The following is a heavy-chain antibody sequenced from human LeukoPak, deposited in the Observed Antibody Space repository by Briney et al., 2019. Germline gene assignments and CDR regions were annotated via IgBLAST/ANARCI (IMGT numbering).Heavy chain of an antibody. CDR1: GFTFTTYG. V-gene: IGHV3-48*01. CDR3: AKSSLYCSSTSCHETSFDY. D-gene: IGHD2-2*01. CDR2: ISGSSSTI. Sequence: GGSLRLSCLVSGFTFTTYGINWVRQAPGKGLEWVSYISGSSSTIYYADSVKGRFTISRDNSKNTLYLQMNSLRAEDTAVYYCAKSSLYCSSTSCHETSFDYWGQGTLVTVSS. J-gene: IGHJ4*02.